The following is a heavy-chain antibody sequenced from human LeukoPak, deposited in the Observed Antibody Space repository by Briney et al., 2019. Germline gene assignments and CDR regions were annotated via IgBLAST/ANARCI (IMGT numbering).Heavy chain of an antibody. CDR3: ARPDNSAYYAYFDY. V-gene: IGHV4-39*01. D-gene: IGHD3-22*01. J-gene: IGHJ4*02. Sequence: SATLSLTCTVSGGSITISRYYWGWIRQPRGKGLGWIWTISYSGSTYYNPSLKSRVTISVDTSKNQFSLKLSSVTAADTAVYYCARPDNSAYYAYFDYWGQGTLVTVSS. CDR1: GGSITISRYY. CDR2: ISYSGST.